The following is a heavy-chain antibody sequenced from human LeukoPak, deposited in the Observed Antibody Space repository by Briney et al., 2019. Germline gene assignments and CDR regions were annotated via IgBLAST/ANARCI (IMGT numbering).Heavy chain of an antibody. D-gene: IGHD2-15*01. CDR3: ARSFCSGGSCYSVRYYYYGMDV. CDR1: GGSFSGYY. J-gene: IGHJ6*02. CDR2: INHSGST. Sequence: PSETLSLTCAVYGGSFSGYYWSWIRQPPGKGLEWIGEINHSGSTNYNPSLKSRVTISVDTSKNQFSLKLGSVTAADTAVYYCARSFCSGGSCYSVRYYYYGMDVWGQGTTVTVSS. V-gene: IGHV4-34*01.